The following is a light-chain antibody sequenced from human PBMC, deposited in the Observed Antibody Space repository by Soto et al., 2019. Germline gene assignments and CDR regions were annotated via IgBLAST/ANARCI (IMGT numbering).Light chain of an antibody. CDR1: QSVSSN. Sequence: EIVMTQSPATLSVSPGERATLSCRASQSVSSNLAWYQQKPGQAPRLLIYGASTRAAGIPARFSSSGSGTDFTLTISRLEPEDFAVYFCYQYDSSPWTFGQGTKVDIK. J-gene: IGKJ1*01. V-gene: IGKV3-15*01. CDR3: YQYDSSPWT. CDR2: GAS.